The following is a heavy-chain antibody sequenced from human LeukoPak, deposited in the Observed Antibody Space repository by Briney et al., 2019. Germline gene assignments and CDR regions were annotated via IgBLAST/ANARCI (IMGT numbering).Heavy chain of an antibody. CDR1: GFILSSHG. D-gene: IGHD5-24*01. Sequence: GGSLRLSCAASGFILSSHGMSWVRQVPGKRLEWVSTVSFRGGTYYTDSVRGRFSTSRDNSKNTLLLQMNSLGVEDTAVYYCATTRPYGTTWAGAFEDWGQGTPVTVSS. CDR3: ATTRPYGTTWAGAFED. J-gene: IGHJ4*01. V-gene: IGHV3-23*01. CDR2: VSFRGGT.